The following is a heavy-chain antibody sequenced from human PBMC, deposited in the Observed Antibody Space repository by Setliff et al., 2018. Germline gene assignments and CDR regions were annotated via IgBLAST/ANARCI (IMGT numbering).Heavy chain of an antibody. D-gene: IGHD3-10*01. CDR3: ARHPYYYGSGTYLDNNSRWFDP. Sequence: PGESLKISCKGSGYSFTNYWIGWVRQMPGKGLEWMGIIYPGDSDTRYSPSFQGQVTISVDKSINTAYLQWSSLRASDTAIYYCARHPYYYGSGTYLDNNSRWFDPWGQGTLVTVSS. CDR1: GYSFTNYW. V-gene: IGHV5-51*01. CDR2: IYPGDSDT. J-gene: IGHJ5*02.